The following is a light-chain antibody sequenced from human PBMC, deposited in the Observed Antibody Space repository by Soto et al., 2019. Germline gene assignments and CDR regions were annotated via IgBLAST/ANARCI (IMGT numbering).Light chain of an antibody. CDR3: QSHDSSLHASV. CDR1: SSNIGAGYD. V-gene: IGLV1-40*01. CDR2: GNT. Sequence: VLTQPPSVSGAPGQRVTISCTGSSSNIGAGYDVHWYLQLPGTAPKLIIYGNTNRPSGVPDRFSGSKSGSSASLAITGLQAEEEADYYCQSHDSSLHASVFGTGTKVTVL. J-gene: IGLJ1*01.